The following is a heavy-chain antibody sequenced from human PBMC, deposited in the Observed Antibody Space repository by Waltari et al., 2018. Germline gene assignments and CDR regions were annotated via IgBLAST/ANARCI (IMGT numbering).Heavy chain of an antibody. CDR1: GFTFSSYS. CDR3: AKDGLGDYDSGMDV. V-gene: IGHV3-23*01. D-gene: IGHD3-22*01. Sequence: EVQLLASGGGLVQPGGSLRLSCAASGFTFSSYSMSWVRQAPGKGLEWVSGISGSGGSTYYADSVKGRFTIARDNSKNTLYLQMNSLRAEDTAVYYCAKDGLGDYDSGMDVWGQGTTVTVSS. J-gene: IGHJ6*02. CDR2: ISGSGGST.